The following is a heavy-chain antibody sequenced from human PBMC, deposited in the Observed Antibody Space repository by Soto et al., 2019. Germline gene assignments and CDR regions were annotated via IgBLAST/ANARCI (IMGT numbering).Heavy chain of an antibody. Sequence: QVQLLQSGAEVKKPGASVKVSCKASGYTFINYDISWVRQAPGQGREWMGWISVYNGYINYAQNLQGRVTVTTDTSTSTAYMELRSLRADDTAVYYCTRVSVYNYAMDVWGQGTAVTVSS. CDR2: ISVYNGYI. CDR1: GYTFINYD. J-gene: IGHJ6*02. V-gene: IGHV1-18*01. CDR3: TRVSVYNYAMDV.